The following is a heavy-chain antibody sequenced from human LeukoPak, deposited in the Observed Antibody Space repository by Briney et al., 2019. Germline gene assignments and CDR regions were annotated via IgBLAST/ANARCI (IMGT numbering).Heavy chain of an antibody. CDR1: GIIFNSYE. CDR2: ISFSGNSI. V-gene: IGHV3-48*03. J-gene: IGHJ4*02. Sequence: GGSLRLSCAASGIIFNSYEMNWVRQAPGKGLEWLAFISFSGNSIYYADSVKGRFTISRDNAKSSLYLQMSSLRAEDTAVYYCARHDPSGYYYDSSGPFDYWGQGTLVTVSS. D-gene: IGHD3-22*01. CDR3: ARHDPSGYYYDSSGPFDY.